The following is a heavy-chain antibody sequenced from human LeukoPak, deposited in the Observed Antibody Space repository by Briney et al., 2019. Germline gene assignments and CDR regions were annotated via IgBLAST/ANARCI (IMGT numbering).Heavy chain of an antibody. D-gene: IGHD1-26*01. CDR3: ARVQWELLLPFDY. V-gene: IGHV1-18*01. CDR2: ISGYNDNK. CDR1: GYAFTNYG. Sequence: ASVKVSCKASGYAFTNYGVSWVRQAPGQGLEWMGWISGYNDNKNYAQKLQGRVTMTTDTSTSTAYMEMRSLRSDDTAVYYCARVQWELLLPFDYWGQGTPVTVSS. J-gene: IGHJ4*02.